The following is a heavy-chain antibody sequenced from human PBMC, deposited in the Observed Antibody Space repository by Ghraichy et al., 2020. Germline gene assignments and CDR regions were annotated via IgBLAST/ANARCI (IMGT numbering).Heavy chain of an antibody. CDR2: VKSKTDGGTT. D-gene: IGHD1-1*01. CDR3: TSVYRTGTTLN. CDR1: GFTFSNAW. Sequence: ESLNISCSASGFTFSNAWMNWVRQAPGKGLEWVGRVKSKTDGGTTDYAAPVKGRFTISRDDSENTLYLQMNSLKTEDTAVYYCTSVYRTGTTLNWGQGTLVTVSS. J-gene: IGHJ4*02. V-gene: IGHV3-15*01.